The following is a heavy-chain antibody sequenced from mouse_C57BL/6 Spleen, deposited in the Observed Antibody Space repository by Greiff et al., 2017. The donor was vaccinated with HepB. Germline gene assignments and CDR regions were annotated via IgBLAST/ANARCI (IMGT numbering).Heavy chain of an antibody. CDR3: ARRDTTVVGGYFDY. Sequence: EVQGVESGGDLVKPGGSLKLSCAASGFTFSSYGMSWVRQTPDKRLEWVATISSGGSYTYYPDSVKGRFTISRDNAKNTLYLQMSSLKSEDTAMYYCARRDTTVVGGYFDYWGQGTTLTVSS. V-gene: IGHV5-6*01. D-gene: IGHD1-1*01. CDR2: ISSGGSYT. CDR1: GFTFSSYG. J-gene: IGHJ2*01.